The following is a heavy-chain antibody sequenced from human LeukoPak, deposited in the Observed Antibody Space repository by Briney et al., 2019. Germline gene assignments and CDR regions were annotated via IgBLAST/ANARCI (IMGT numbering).Heavy chain of an antibody. D-gene: IGHD2-2*01. V-gene: IGHV3-33*01. J-gene: IGHJ4*02. CDR2: IWYDGSNK. Sequence: PGRSLRLSCAASGFTFSSYGMHWVRQAPGKGLEWVAVIWYDGSNKYYADSVKGRFTISRDNSKNTLYLQMNSLRAEDTAVYYCARGPGYCSSTSCYPPTGYDYWGQGTLVTVSS. CDR3: ARGPGYCSSTSCYPPTGYDY. CDR1: GFTFSSYG.